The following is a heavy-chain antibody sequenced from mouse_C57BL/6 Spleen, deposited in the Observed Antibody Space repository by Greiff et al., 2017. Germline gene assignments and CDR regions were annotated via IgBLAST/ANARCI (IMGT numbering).Heavy chain of an antibody. CDR2: INPSSGYT. J-gene: IGHJ1*03. CDR1: GYTFTSYT. V-gene: IGHV1-4*01. Sequence: QVQLQQSGAELARPGASVKMSCKASGYTFTSYTMHWVKQRPGKGLEWIGYINPSSGYTKYNQKFKDKATLTADKSSSTAYMQLSSLTSEDSAVYYWARSNYYGSSYWYFDVWGTGTTVTVSS. CDR3: ARSNYYGSSYWYFDV. D-gene: IGHD1-1*01.